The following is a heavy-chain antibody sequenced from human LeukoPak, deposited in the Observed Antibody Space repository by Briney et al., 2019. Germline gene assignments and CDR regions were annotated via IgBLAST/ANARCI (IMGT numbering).Heavy chain of an antibody. CDR2: VSFDGSNK. Sequence: TGGSLRLSCAASGFTFSSNGMHWVRQAPGKGLEWVAVVSFDGSNKYFEDSVKGRFSISRDNSRNTLYLQMNSLRAEDTAVYYCARDRDYAFDYWGQGTLVTVSS. CDR3: ARDRDYAFDY. J-gene: IGHJ4*02. V-gene: IGHV3-33*01. D-gene: IGHD4-17*01. CDR1: GFTFSSNG.